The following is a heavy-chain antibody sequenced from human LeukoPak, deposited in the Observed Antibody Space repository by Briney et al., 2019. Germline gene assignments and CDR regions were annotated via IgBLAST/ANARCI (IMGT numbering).Heavy chain of an antibody. J-gene: IGHJ6*03. CDR3: ASSGGDYGDYEFEGQYYMDV. D-gene: IGHD4-17*01. V-gene: IGHV3-7*01. CDR1: GFTFSSYW. CDR2: IKQDGSQK. Sequence: GGSLRLSCAASGFTFSSYWMSWVRQAPGQGLEWVANIKQDGSQKYYVDSVKGRFSISRDNAKNSLYLQMNSLRAEDTAVYYCASSGGDYGDYEFEGQYYMDVWGKGTTVTISS.